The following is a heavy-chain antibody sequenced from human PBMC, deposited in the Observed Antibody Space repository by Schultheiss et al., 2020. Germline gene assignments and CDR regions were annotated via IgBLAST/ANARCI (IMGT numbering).Heavy chain of an antibody. D-gene: IGHD6-13*01. CDR2: ISYDGSNK. Sequence: GGSLRLSCAASGFTFSSYGMHWVRQAPGKGLEWVAVISYDGSNKYYADSVKGRFTISRDNSKNTLYLQMNSLRPEDTAVYYCAKEYSSNPYYRGAMDVWGQGTSVTVSS. CDR1: GFTFSSYG. V-gene: IGHV3-30*18. J-gene: IGHJ6*02. CDR3: AKEYSSNPYYRGAMDV.